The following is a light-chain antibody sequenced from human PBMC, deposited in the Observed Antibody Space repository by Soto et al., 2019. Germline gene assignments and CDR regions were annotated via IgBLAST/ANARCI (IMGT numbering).Light chain of an antibody. CDR2: AAS. J-gene: IGKJ3*01. V-gene: IGKV3-20*01. Sequence: EIVLTQSPGTLSLSPGERATLSCRASQTISSSYLAWYQQKPGQAPRLLIYAASTRATGIPDRFSGSGSGTDFTLTINRLEPEDFAGYFCQQFGCSPLFTFGPGTKVDIK. CDR3: QQFGCSPLFT. CDR1: QTISSSY.